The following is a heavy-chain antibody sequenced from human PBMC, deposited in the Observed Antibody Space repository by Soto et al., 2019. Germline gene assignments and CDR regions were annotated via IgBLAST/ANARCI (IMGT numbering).Heavy chain of an antibody. CDR3: AKAWGIDY. J-gene: IGHJ4*02. CDR2: ISGSGGST. Sequence: EVPLLESGGGLVEPGGSRRLSCAASGFTFSSYTMSWVRQAPGKGLEWVSTISGSGGSTYYADSVKGRFTISRDNSKNTLYLQMYSLRVEDTAVYFCAKAWGIDYWGQGTLVTVSS. CDR1: GFTFSSYT. V-gene: IGHV3-23*01. D-gene: IGHD7-27*01.